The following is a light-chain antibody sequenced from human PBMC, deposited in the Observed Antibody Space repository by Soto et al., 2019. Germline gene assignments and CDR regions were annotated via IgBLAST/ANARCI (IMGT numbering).Light chain of an antibody. V-gene: IGLV4-69*01. J-gene: IGLJ3*02. CDR1: SGHSSYA. CDR3: QTWGTGIWV. CDR2: VNSDGSH. Sequence: PVLTQSPSASASLGAAVKLTCTLSSGHSSYAIAWHQQQPEKGPRYLMKVNSDGSHIKGDGIPDRFSGSSSGAKRYLTISSLQSEDDADYYCQTWGTGIWVFGGGTKLTVL.